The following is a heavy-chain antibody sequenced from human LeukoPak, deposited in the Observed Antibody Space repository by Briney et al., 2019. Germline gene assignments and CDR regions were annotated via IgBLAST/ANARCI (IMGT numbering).Heavy chain of an antibody. Sequence: SETLSLTCTVSGGSISSSNYFWGWTRQPPGKGLEWIGTIYYTGTTYYNSSLKSRVTISVDTSKNQFSLKLSSVTAADTAVYYCASYYGSGSYYRTENYYFDYWGQGTLVTVSS. CDR1: GGSISSSNYF. CDR2: IYYTGTT. D-gene: IGHD3-10*01. V-gene: IGHV4-39*01. CDR3: ASYYGSGSYYRTENYYFDY. J-gene: IGHJ4*02.